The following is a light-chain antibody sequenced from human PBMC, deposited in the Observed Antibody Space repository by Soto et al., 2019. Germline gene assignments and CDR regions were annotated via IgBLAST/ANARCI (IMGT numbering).Light chain of an antibody. CDR2: AAS. Sequence: AIRMTQSPSSLSASTGDRATITCRASQGISSYLAWYQQKPGKAPKLLVYAASTLQSGVPSRFSGSGSGTDFTLTISCLQSEDFATYYCQQYYSYPQTFGQGTKV. CDR1: QGISSY. J-gene: IGKJ1*01. CDR3: QQYYSYPQT. V-gene: IGKV1-8*01.